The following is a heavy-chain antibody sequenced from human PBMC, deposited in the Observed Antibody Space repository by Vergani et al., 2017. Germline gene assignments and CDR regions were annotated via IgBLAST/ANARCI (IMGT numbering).Heavy chain of an antibody. CDR3: ARMGGYDEGDAFRIGYFDS. J-gene: IGHJ4*02. CDR2: IYSTGST. D-gene: IGHD3-22*01. V-gene: IGHV4-31*03. Sequence: QVQLQESGPGLVKPSQTPSLTCSVSGDSISSGVYYWNWIRQHPGKGLEWIGYIYSTGSTHHNPSLRRRINMSVDTSKNQFSLKLNSVTAADTAMYYCARMGGYDEGDAFRIGYFDSWGPGILVTVSS. CDR1: GDSISSGVYY.